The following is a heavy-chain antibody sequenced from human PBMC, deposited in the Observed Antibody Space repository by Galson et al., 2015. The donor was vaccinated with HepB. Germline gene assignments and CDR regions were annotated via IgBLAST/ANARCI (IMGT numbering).Heavy chain of an antibody. CDR1: GYTLTELS. CDR2: FDPEDGET. V-gene: IGHV1-24*01. D-gene: IGHD6-13*01. Sequence: SVKVSCKVSGYTLTELSMHWVRQAPGKGLEWMGGFDPEDGETIYAQKFQGRVTMTEDTSTDTAYMELSSLRSEDTAVYYCATEGNYGSSWYRAFDIWGQGTMVTVSS. J-gene: IGHJ3*02. CDR3: ATEGNYGSSWYRAFDI.